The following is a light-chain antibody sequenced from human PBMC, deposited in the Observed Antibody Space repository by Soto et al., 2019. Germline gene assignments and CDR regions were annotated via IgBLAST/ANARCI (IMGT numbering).Light chain of an antibody. CDR3: QNYNSAPHT. CDR1: QGISNN. Sequence: DIQMTQSPSTLSASVGDRVTITCRASQGISNNLAWYQQKPGKVPRLLIYAASTLQSGVPSRFSGSGSGTAFTLSISSLQPEDVATYYCQNYNSAPHTFGLGTKVNI. CDR2: AAS. J-gene: IGKJ4*01. V-gene: IGKV1-27*01.